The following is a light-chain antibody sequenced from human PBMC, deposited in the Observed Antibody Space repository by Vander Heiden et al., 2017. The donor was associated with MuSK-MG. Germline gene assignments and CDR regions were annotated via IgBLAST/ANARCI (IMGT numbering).Light chain of an antibody. V-gene: IGLV6-57*01. J-gene: IGLJ2*01. CDR1: SGSIASND. CDR3: QSYDSSNQVV. Sequence: FMLTQRHSVSESTGKTVPISCTRSSGSIASNDVQWYQRPSGVPDRFSGSIDSSSNSASLTISGLKTEDEADYYCQSYDSSNQVVFGGGTKLTVL.